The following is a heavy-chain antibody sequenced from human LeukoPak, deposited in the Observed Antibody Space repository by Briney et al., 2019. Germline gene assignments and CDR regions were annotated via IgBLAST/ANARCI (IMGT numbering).Heavy chain of an antibody. V-gene: IGHV4-59*08. CDR2: VYYTGST. Sequence: PSETLSLICCVSGRPMRCYYWLWIHQPPARGVDWMGYVYYTGSTNYNPSLKSRVTISVHTPKHQFSLKLSSVTAADTAVYYCARRGYSGYERFDYWGQGTLVSVS. CDR3: ARRGYSGYERFDY. D-gene: IGHD5-12*01. J-gene: IGHJ4*02. CDR1: GRPMRCYY.